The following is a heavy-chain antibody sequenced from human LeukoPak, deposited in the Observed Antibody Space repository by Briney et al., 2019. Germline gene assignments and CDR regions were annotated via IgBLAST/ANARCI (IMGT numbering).Heavy chain of an antibody. CDR2: IYYSGST. J-gene: IGHJ5*02. V-gene: IGHV4-34*01. CDR1: GGSFSGYY. CDR3: ARHLELAAFNWFDP. D-gene: IGHD6-13*01. Sequence: SETLSLTCAVYGGSFSGYYWSWIRQPPGKGLEWIGSIYYSGSTYYNPSLKSRVTISVDTSKNQFSLKLSSVTAADTAVYYCARHLELAAFNWFDPWGQGTLVTVSS.